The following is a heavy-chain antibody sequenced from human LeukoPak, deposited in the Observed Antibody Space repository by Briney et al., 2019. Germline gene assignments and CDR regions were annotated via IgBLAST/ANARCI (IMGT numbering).Heavy chain of an antibody. CDR1: GYSISGEYY. D-gene: IGHD2-2*01. CDR2: NYHSGST. Sequence: SETLSLTCAVSGYSISGEYYWGWIRQPPGEGPEWIGSNYHSGSTYYNPSLKSRVTISVDTSKNQFSLKLSSVTAADTAVYYCARHRSGVVVPAADDAFDIWGQGTMVTVSS. V-gene: IGHV4-38-2*01. J-gene: IGHJ3*02. CDR3: ARHRSGVVVPAADDAFDI.